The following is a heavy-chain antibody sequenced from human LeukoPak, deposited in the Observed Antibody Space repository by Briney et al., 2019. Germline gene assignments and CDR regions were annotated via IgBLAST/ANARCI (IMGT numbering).Heavy chain of an antibody. CDR3: ATLSYCSGGSCYGWFDP. V-gene: IGHV1-69*04. D-gene: IGHD2-15*01. Sequence: SVKVSCKASGGTFSSYAISWVRQAPGQGLEWMGRIIPILGIANYAQKFQGRVTITADKSTSTAYMELSSLRSEDTAVYYCATLSYCSGGSCYGWFDPWGQGTLATVSS. CDR1: GGTFSSYA. J-gene: IGHJ5*02. CDR2: IIPILGIA.